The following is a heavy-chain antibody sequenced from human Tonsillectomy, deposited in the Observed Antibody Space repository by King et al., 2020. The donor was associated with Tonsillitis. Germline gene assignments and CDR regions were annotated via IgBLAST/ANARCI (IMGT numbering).Heavy chain of an antibody. J-gene: IGHJ4*02. CDR3: ARGTVPAALNYYFDY. V-gene: IGHV1-69*12. CDR1: GGTFRNYG. D-gene: IGHD2-2*01. Sequence: QLVQSGAEVKRPGSSVKVSCKASGGTFRNYGINWVRQAPGQGLEWMGGIIPLFGTANYAQKFQGRVTITADEFTSTGYLELSSLRSEDTAVYYCARGTVPAALNYYFDYWGQGTLVTVSS. CDR2: IIPLFGTA.